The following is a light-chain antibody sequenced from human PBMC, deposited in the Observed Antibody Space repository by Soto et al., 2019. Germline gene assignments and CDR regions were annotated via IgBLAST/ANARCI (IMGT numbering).Light chain of an antibody. J-gene: IGLJ2*01. Sequence: QLVLTQPPSASASLGASVKLTCTLSSGHSSYAIAWHQKQPEKGPRYLMDLNNNGSHTTGDGIPDRFSGSRSGAERYLISSCLRSEDEADYYWQTWGTGFQVFGGGTKLTVL. CDR1: SGHSSYA. CDR2: LNNNGSH. V-gene: IGLV4-69*01. CDR3: QTWGTGFQV.